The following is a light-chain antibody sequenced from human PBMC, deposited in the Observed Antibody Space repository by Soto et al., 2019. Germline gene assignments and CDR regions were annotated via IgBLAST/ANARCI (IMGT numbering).Light chain of an antibody. CDR3: QSYDSSLSGWV. Sequence: QSALTQPPSASGSPGQSVTISCTGTSSDVGNYNYVSWYQQHPGKAPKLLMYGNSNRPSGVPDRFSGSKSGTSASLAITGLQAEDEADYYCQSYDSSLSGWVFGGGTKLTVL. CDR2: GNS. CDR1: SSDVGNYNY. J-gene: IGLJ3*02. V-gene: IGLV2-8*01.